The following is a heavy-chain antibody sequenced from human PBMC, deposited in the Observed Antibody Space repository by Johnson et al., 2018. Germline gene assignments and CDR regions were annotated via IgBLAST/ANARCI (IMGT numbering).Heavy chain of an antibody. D-gene: IGHD2-2*01. CDR2: ISYDGSNT. J-gene: IGHJ1*01. CDR1: GFTFRNYG. V-gene: IGHV3-30*18. CDR3: AQDPVWVAVVPTAEYFQH. Sequence: QVRLVESGGGVVQPRRSLRLSCAASGFTFRNYGMHWVRQAPGKGLEWVARISYDGSNTDYTDSVNGRFTISRDNSENTLYLQMNTLIPDDTGVYYCAQDPVWVAVVPTAEYFQHCGHGTLVTVSS.